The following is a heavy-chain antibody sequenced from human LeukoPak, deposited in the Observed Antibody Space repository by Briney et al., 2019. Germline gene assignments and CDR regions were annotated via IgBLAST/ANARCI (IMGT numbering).Heavy chain of an antibody. CDR2: ISSSGSNI. Sequence: KAGGPLRLSCAASGFTFSDYYMSWLRQAPGKGLEGVSYISSSGSNIYYADSVKGRFPISRDNAKNSLYLQMNSLRAEDTAVYYCARGVAGLLQFDYWGQGTLVTVSS. V-gene: IGHV3-11*01. D-gene: IGHD6-19*01. CDR1: GFTFSDYY. J-gene: IGHJ4*02. CDR3: ARGVAGLLQFDY.